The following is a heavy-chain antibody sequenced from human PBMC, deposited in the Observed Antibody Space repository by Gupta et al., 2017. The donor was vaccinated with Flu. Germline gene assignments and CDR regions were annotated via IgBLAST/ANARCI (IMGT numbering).Heavy chain of an antibody. Sequence: QVQLVESGGGVVQPGRSLRLSCAASGFTFSSYGMHWVRQAPGKGLEWVAVIWYDGSNKYYADSVKGRFTISRDNSKNTLYLQMNSLRAEDTAVYYCAREAGYGSGARRGYYYYGMDVWGQGTTVTVSS. J-gene: IGHJ6*02. D-gene: IGHD3-10*01. CDR3: AREAGYGSGARRGYYYYGMDV. V-gene: IGHV3-33*01. CDR1: GFTFSSYG. CDR2: IWYDGSNK.